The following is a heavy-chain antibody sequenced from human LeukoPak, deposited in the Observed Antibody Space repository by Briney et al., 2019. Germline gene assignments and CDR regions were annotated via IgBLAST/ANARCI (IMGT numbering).Heavy chain of an antibody. V-gene: IGHV1-18*01. CDR2: ISAYNGNT. CDR1: GYTFTSYG. D-gene: IGHD3-9*01. J-gene: IGHJ4*02. Sequence: ASVKVSCKASGYTFTSYGISWVRQAPGQGLEWMGWISAYNGNTNYAQKLQGRVTMTTDTSTSTAYMELRSLRSDDTAVYYCARGAMYYDILTGYRRGYYFDYWGQGTLVTVSS. CDR3: ARGAMYYDILTGYRRGYYFDY.